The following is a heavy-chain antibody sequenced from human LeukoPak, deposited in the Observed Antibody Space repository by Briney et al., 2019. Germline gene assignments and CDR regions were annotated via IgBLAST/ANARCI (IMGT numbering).Heavy chain of an antibody. Sequence: GGSLRLSCAASGFTFSSYAMSWVRQAPWKGLEWVSAISGSGGSTYYADSVKGRFTISRDNSKNTLYLQMNSLRAEDTAVYYCAKDGSVLLWFGESDAFDIWGQGTMVTVSS. D-gene: IGHD3-10*01. CDR3: AKDGSVLLWFGESDAFDI. CDR2: ISGSGGST. J-gene: IGHJ3*02. CDR1: GFTFSSYA. V-gene: IGHV3-23*01.